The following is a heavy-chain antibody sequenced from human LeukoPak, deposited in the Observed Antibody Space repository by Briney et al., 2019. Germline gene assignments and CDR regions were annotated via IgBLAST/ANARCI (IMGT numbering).Heavy chain of an antibody. CDR2: FYPGDSDT. D-gene: IGHD2-15*01. V-gene: IGHV5-51*01. J-gene: IGHJ4*02. CDR1: GYSFTSFW. Sequence: GESLKISCKGSGYSFTSFWIAWVRQLPGKGLEWMGIFYPGDSDTRYSPSFQGQVTISADKSISTAYLQWSSLKASDTAMYYCARLLLRSFDYWGQGTLVAVSS. CDR3: ARLLLRSFDY.